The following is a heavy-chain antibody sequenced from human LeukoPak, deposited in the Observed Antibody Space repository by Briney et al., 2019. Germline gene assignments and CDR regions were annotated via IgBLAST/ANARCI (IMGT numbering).Heavy chain of an antibody. D-gene: IGHD5-18*01. J-gene: IGHJ4*02. CDR1: GFTFSSYA. CDR2: ISGSGGST. CDR3: AKDLNSYGYVNAFDY. V-gene: IGHV3-23*01. Sequence: GGSLRLSCAASGFTFSSYAMSWVRQAPGKGLEWVSAISGSGGSTYYADSVKGRFTISRDNSKNTLYLQMNSLRAEDTAVYYCAKDLNSYGYVNAFDYWGQGTLVTVSS.